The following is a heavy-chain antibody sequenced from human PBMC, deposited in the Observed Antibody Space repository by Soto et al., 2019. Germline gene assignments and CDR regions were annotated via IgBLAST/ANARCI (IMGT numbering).Heavy chain of an antibody. CDR1: GGSISSSCYY. CDR2: IYYTGST. J-gene: IGHJ6*03. CDR3: ARTVLGPDLLADSFVDYYYYMDV. Sequence: SETLSLTCTVSGGSISSSCYYWGWIRQPPGKGLEWIGCIYYTGSTNYNPSLKRRVTISADSSRGQFSLRLNSVTAADTAVYYCARTVLGPDLLADSFVDYYYYMDVWGQGTTVTVSS. V-gene: IGHV4-39*07. D-gene: IGHD3-9*01.